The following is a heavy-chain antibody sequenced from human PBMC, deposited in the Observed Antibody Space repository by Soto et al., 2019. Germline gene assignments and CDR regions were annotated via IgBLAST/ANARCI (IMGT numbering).Heavy chain of an antibody. J-gene: IGHJ4*02. Sequence: QVQLVHCGADVKKPGASVKVSCNASGFTFINYGFAWVRQAPGQGLEWIGWISADSVNTNYAQKLHGRVTMTKDTSTSKAYMELRRLTSDDTAVYYCARERYDSSGPPLYWGQGTLVTVAS. CDR1: GFTFINYG. CDR3: ARERYDSSGPPLY. D-gene: IGHD3-22*01. CDR2: ISADSVNT. V-gene: IGHV1-18*04.